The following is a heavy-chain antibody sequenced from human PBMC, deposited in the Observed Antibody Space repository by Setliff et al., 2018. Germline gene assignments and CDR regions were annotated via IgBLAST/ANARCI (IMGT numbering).Heavy chain of an antibody. D-gene: IGHD6-19*01. CDR1: GFTFSTYR. V-gene: IGHV3-9*01. Sequence: HPGGSLRLSCAASGFTFSTYRMHWVRQAPGKGLEWVSGISWNSYHIDYAGSVRGRFTISRDNAKNSLYLQMNSLTTEDTAFYYCVKSDRDSSGWYPDYWGQGTLVTVSS. CDR3: VKSDRDSSGWYPDY. J-gene: IGHJ4*02. CDR2: ISWNSYHI.